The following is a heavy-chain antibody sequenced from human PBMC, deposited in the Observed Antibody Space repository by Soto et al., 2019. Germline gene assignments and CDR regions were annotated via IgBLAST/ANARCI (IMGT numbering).Heavy chain of an antibody. CDR3: TAGKLYPSLDFDY. CDR2: IRSKAYGGTT. V-gene: IGHV3-49*04. D-gene: IGHD2-8*01. J-gene: IGHJ4*02. CDR1: GFTFGDYA. Sequence: GGSLRLSCTASGFTFGDYAMIWVRQAPGKGLEWVGFIRSKAYGGTTEYAASVKGRFTISRDDSKSIAYLQMNSLKTEDTAVYYCTAGKLYPSLDFDYWGQGTLVTVPQ.